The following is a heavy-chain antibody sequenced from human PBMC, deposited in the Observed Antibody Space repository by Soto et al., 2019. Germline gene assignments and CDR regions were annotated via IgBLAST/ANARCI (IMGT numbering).Heavy chain of an antibody. D-gene: IGHD3-3*01. Sequence: ASVKVSCKASGYTFTSYYMHWVRQAPGQGLEWMGIINPSGGSTSYAQKFQGRVTMTRDTSTSTVYMELSSLRSEDTAVYYCARGNRDPNQYDFWSGYLAYWGQGTLVTAPQ. J-gene: IGHJ4*02. CDR3: ARGNRDPNQYDFWSGYLAY. CDR2: INPSGGST. CDR1: GYTFTSYY. V-gene: IGHV1-46*01.